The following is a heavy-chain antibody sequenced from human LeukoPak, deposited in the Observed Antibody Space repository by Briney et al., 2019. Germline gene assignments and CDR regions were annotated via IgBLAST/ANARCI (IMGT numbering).Heavy chain of an antibody. Sequence: GGSLRLSCAASGFTFSSYAMHWVRQAPGKGPEYVSAISSNGGSTYYADSVKGRFTISRDNSKNTLYLQMGSLRAEDMAVYYCARGAYGDYYFDYWGQGTLVTVSS. V-gene: IGHV3-64*02. D-gene: IGHD4-17*01. CDR2: ISSNGGST. J-gene: IGHJ4*02. CDR1: GFTFSSYA. CDR3: ARGAYGDYYFDY.